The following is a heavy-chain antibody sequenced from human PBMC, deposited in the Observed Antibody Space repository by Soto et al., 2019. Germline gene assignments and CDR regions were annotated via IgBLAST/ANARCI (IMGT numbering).Heavy chain of an antibody. Sequence: ASVKVSCKASGYTFTSHAMHWVRQAPGQRLEWMGWINAASGYTKYSQKFQGRVTMTRDTSTSTVYMELSSLRSEDTAVYYCARVRRAGEQQLPLYYFDYWGQGTLVTVSS. CDR2: INAASGYT. V-gene: IGHV1-3*01. CDR1: GYTFTSHA. J-gene: IGHJ4*02. D-gene: IGHD6-13*01. CDR3: ARVRRAGEQQLPLYYFDY.